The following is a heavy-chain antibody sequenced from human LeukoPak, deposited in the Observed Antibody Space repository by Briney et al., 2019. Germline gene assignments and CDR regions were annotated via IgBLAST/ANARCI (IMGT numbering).Heavy chain of an antibody. D-gene: IGHD3-22*01. J-gene: IGHJ4*02. V-gene: IGHV3-7*03. CDR3: ARAEYDSSLGFDY. CDR1: GFTFSSYW. CDR2: IKQDGSEK. Sequence: GGSLRLSCAASGFTFSSYWMSWVRQAPGKGLEWVANIKQDGSEKYYVDSVKGRFTISRDNAKNSLYLQMNSLRAEDTAVYYCARAEYDSSLGFDYWGQGTLVTVSS.